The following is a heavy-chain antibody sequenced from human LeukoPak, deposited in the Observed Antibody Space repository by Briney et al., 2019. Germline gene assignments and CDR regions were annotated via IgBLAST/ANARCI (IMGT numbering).Heavy chain of an antibody. V-gene: IGHV3-7*01. CDR1: GFTFSTYW. CDR2: IKPDGSEK. J-gene: IGHJ4*02. CDR3: ARSRFYFDY. Sequence: GGSLRLSCAASGFTFSTYWMGWVRQAPGKGLEWVAKIKPDGSEKDHVDSVKGRFTISRDNAKNSLYLQLNSLRAEDTAVYYCARSRFYFDYWGQGTLITVSS.